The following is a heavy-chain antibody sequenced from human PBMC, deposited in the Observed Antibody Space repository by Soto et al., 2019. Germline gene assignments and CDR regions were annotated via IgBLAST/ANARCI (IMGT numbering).Heavy chain of an antibody. CDR2: IDPSDSYT. CDR3: ANIAANAAGGMDV. V-gene: IGHV5-10-1*01. J-gene: IGHJ6*02. Sequence: PGESLKISCKASGYTFTTFWISWVRQLPGKGLEWMGRIDPSDSYTNYSPSFQGHVTISADKSISTAYLQWSSLKASDTAMYYCANIAANAAGGMDVWGQGTTVTVSS. CDR1: GYTFTTFW. D-gene: IGHD6-6*01.